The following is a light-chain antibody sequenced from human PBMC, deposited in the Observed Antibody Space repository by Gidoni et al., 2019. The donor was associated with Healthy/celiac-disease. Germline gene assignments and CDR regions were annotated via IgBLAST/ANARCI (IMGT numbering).Light chain of an antibody. J-gene: IGKJ2*01. CDR1: QSVSSN. CDR3: QQYNNWPPLYT. V-gene: IGKV3-15*01. CDR2: GAS. Sequence: EIVMTQSPATLSVSPGERATPSCRASQSVSSNLAWYQQKPGQAPRLLIHGASTRATGIPARFSGSGSGTEFTLTISSLQSEDFAVYYCQQYNNWPPLYTFGQGTKLEIK.